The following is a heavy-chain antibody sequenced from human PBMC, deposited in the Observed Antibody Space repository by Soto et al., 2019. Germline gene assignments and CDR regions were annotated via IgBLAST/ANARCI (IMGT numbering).Heavy chain of an antibody. Sequence: GESLKISCKGSGYSFTSYWIGWVRQMPGKGLEWMGIIYPVDSDTRYSPSFQGQVTISADKSISTAYLQWSSLKASDTALCDCARRLGGAAAGQVIFDYCGQGTLVTDS. CDR3: ARRLGGAAAGQVIFDY. CDR1: GYSFTSYW. V-gene: IGHV5-51*01. CDR2: IYPVDSDT. D-gene: IGHD6-13*01. J-gene: IGHJ4*02.